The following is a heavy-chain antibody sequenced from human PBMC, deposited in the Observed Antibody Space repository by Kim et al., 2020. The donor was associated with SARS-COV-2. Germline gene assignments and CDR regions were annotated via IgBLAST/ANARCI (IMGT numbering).Heavy chain of an antibody. V-gene: IGHV3-30*07. D-gene: IGHD1-7*01. CDR3: ARENIGITGTTFDY. J-gene: IGHJ4*02. Sequence: ADSGKGRFTISRDNSKNTLYLQMNSLRAEDTAVYYCARENIGITGTTFDYWGQGTLVTVSS.